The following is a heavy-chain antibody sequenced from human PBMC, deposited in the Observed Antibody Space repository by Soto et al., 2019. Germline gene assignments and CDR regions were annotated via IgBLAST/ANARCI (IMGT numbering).Heavy chain of an antibody. J-gene: IGHJ4*03. V-gene: IGHV3-23*01. CDR3: AKKSGHNPERSADYVLSPTQ. CDR1: GFSLSDFA. Sequence: EVQLLESGGGSVQRGGSLRLSCAASGFSLSDFAVAWLRQAPGKGLEWVSGIRGGNTSYADSVRGRFTISRDTSKNTLPLEMNSLGSEDTAVYYCAKKSGHNPERSADYVLSPTQWAQGTRV. CDR2: IRGGNT. D-gene: IGHD3-16*01.